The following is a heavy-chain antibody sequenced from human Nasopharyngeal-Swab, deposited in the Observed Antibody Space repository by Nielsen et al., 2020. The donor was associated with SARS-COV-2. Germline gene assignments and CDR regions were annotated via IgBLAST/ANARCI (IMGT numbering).Heavy chain of an antibody. D-gene: IGHD6-13*01. CDR1: GFPFRNYY. Sequence: GESLKISCAASGFPFRNYYMTWVRQAPGKGLEWVANIKQDGSEKYYVDSVKGRFTISRDNAKNSLYLQMNSLRAEDTAVYYCARLGGSSWYFDYWGQGTLVTVSS. V-gene: IGHV3-7*04. CDR3: ARLGGSSWYFDY. CDR2: IKQDGSEK. J-gene: IGHJ4*02.